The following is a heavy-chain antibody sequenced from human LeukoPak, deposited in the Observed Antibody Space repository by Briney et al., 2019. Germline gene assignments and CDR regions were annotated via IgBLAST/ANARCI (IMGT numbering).Heavy chain of an antibody. D-gene: IGHD3-3*01. Sequence: GGSLRLSCAASGFTFSSYTMNWVRQAPGKGLEWVSYISSSSSTIYYADSVKGRFTISRDNAKNLLYLQMNSLRAEDTAVYYCARFEYDFWSGYFGYWGQGTLVTVSS. J-gene: IGHJ4*02. V-gene: IGHV3-48*04. CDR2: ISSSSSTI. CDR1: GFTFSSYT. CDR3: ARFEYDFWSGYFGY.